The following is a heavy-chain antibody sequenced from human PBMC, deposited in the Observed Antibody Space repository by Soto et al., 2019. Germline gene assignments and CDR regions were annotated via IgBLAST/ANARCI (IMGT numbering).Heavy chain of an antibody. D-gene: IGHD6-19*01. CDR2: IYYSGST. CDR1: GGSISSGGYY. Sequence: SETLSLTCTVSGGSISSGGYYWSWIRQHPGKGLEWIGYIYYSGSTYYNPSLKSRVTISVDTSKNQFSLKLSSVTAADTAVYYCARDVGVAGHFDYWGQGTLVTV. J-gene: IGHJ4*02. CDR3: ARDVGVAGHFDY. V-gene: IGHV4-31*03.